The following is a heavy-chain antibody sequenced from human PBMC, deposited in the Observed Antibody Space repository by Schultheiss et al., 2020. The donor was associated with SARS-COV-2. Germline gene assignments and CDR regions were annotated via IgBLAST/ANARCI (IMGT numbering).Heavy chain of an antibody. CDR3: ARDGRQYSSSPPPL. J-gene: IGHJ4*02. Sequence: GESLKISCAASGFTFSSYAMHWVRQAPGKGLEWVAVISYDGSNKYYADSVKGRFTISRDNSKNTLYLQMNSLRAEDTAVYYCARDGRQYSSSPPPLWGQGTLVTVSS. V-gene: IGHV3-30*01. D-gene: IGHD6-6*01. CDR2: ISYDGSNK. CDR1: GFTFSSYA.